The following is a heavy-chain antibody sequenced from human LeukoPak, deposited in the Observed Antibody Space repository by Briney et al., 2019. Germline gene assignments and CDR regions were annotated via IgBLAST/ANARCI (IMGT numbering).Heavy chain of an antibody. CDR3: AREPPSYYDYVWGVGAFDI. J-gene: IGHJ3*02. Sequence: ASAKVSCKASGYTFGTHWMHWVRQAPGQGLEWMGIINPSGDFRSYAQKFKGRVTVTRDMSTRTVYMELSDLRPDDTAVYYCAREPPSYYDYVWGVGAFDIWGQGTMVTVSS. V-gene: IGHV1-46*01. D-gene: IGHD3-16*01. CDR2: INPSGDFR. CDR1: GYTFGTHW.